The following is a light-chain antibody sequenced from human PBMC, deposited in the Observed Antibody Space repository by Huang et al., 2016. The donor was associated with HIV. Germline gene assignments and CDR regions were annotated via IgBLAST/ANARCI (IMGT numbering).Light chain of an antibody. J-gene: IGKJ4*01. Sequence: IVLTPTPASLSLSAGERATLSCRASQSVSHYLAWYQHKPGQPPRLLSYGGARRATDSPDRINGSGSGTDYTLTISSIEAEDSALYYCQESDTWPRLTLGGGTKVGIK. CDR2: GGA. CDR1: QSVSHY. V-gene: IGKV3-11*01. CDR3: QESDTWPRLT.